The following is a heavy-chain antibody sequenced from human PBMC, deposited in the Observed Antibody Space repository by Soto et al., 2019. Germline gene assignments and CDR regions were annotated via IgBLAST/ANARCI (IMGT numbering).Heavy chain of an antibody. V-gene: IGHV4-38-2*01. D-gene: IGHD3-3*01. J-gene: IGHJ3*02. Sequence: SETLSLTCAVSGYSISSGYYWGWLRQPPVKGLEWIGSIYHGGSTYYNPSLNSRVTISVDTSKNQFSLKLSSVTAADTAVYYCASRLVTIFGVVTRDDAFDIWGQGTMVTVSS. CDR2: IYHGGST. CDR1: GYSISSGYY. CDR3: ASRLVTIFGVVTRDDAFDI.